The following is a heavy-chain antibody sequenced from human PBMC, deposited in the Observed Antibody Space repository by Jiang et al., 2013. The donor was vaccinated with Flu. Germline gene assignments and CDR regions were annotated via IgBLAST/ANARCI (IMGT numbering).Heavy chain of an antibody. CDR3: AHSPRDRKVYDSSGYPDY. CDR1: GFSLSTSGVG. D-gene: IGHD3-22*01. CDR2: IYWNDDK. J-gene: IGHJ4*02. Sequence: KPTQTLTLTCTFSGFSLSTSGVGVGWIRQPPGKALEWLALIYWNDDKRYSPSLKSRLTITKDTSKNQVVLTMTNMDPVDTATYYCAHSPRDRKVYDSSGYPDYWGQGTLVTVSS. V-gene: IGHV2-5*01.